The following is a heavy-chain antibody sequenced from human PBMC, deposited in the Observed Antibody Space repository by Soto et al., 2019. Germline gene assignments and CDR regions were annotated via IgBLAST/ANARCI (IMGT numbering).Heavy chain of an antibody. CDR2: IFYSGNT. CDR3: ARQAAAPGIDLWFDP. J-gene: IGHJ5*02. D-gene: IGHD6-13*01. Sequence: SETLSLTCTVSGGSISSYYWSWIRQPPGKELEWIANIFYSGNTNYNPSLKSRVTVSVDTSKNQFSLKLDSVTAADTAVYYCARQAAAPGIDLWFDPWGQGTLVTVSS. CDR1: GGSISSYY. V-gene: IGHV4-59*08.